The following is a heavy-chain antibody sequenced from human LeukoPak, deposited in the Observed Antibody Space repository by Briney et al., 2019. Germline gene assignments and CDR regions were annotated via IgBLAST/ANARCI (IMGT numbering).Heavy chain of an antibody. D-gene: IGHD3-10*02. Sequence: GSLRLSCAASGFTFSSYEMNWVRQAPGKGLEWVSYISSSGSTIYYADSVKGRFTISRDNAKNSLYLQMNSLRAEDTAVYYCAELGITMIGGVWGKGPTVPISS. CDR2: ISSSGSTI. CDR1: GFTFSSYE. CDR3: AELGITMIGGV. J-gene: IGHJ6*04. V-gene: IGHV3-48*03.